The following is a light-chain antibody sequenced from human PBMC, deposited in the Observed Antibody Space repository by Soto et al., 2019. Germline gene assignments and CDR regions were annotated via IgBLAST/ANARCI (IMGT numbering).Light chain of an antibody. CDR1: SSDVGGYDY. V-gene: IGLV2-14*01. J-gene: IGLJ2*01. Sequence: QSVLTQPASVSGSPGQSITISCTGTSSDVGGYDYVSWYQQHPGKAPKLMIFDVTSRPSGVSNRFSGSKSGNTASLTISRLQAEDEADYYCSSYTTISTLVFGGGTKLTVL. CDR3: SSYTTISTLV. CDR2: DVT.